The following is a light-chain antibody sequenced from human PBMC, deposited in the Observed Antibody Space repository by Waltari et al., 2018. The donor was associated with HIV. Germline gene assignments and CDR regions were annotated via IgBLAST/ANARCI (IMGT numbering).Light chain of an antibody. CDR1: SSDVGGYNY. CDR2: EVS. V-gene: IGLV2-14*01. CDR3: SSYSSSITLYVV. Sequence: QSALTQPASVSGSPGQSITISCTGTSSDVGGYNYVSWYQHHPGKAPKLMISEVSNRPSGVSNRFSVSKSGNTASLTISGLQAEDEADYYCSSYSSSITLYVVFGGGTKLTVL. J-gene: IGLJ2*01.